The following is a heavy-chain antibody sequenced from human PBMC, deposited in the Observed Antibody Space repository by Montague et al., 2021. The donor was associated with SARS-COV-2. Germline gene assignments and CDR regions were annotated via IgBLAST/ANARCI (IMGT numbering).Heavy chain of an antibody. CDR2: IYYSGST. J-gene: IGHJ4*02. D-gene: IGHD2-8*01. CDR3: ARAKGFLVLMVYVTGAFAT. Sequence: TLSLTCTVSGGSISSGGYYWGWIRQHPGKGLEWIGYIYYSGSTYYNPSLKSRVTLSVDTSKNQFSLKLSSVTAADTAVYYCARAKGFLVLMVYVTGAFATGAQGPLAPV. V-gene: IGHV4-31*03. CDR1: GGSISSGGYY.